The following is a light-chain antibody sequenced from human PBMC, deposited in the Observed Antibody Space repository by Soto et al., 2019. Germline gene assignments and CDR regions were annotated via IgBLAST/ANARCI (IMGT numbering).Light chain of an antibody. CDR3: QQCGSSLPWT. Sequence: EIVVTQSPGTLSLSPGDRATLSCRASQIISSAYLAWYQQRPGQAPRLLIYASSSRATGIPDRFSGSGSGTDFTLTISRLEPEDFAVYYCQQCGSSLPWTCGQGTKVEMK. J-gene: IGKJ1*01. CDR1: QIISSAY. V-gene: IGKV3-20*01. CDR2: ASS.